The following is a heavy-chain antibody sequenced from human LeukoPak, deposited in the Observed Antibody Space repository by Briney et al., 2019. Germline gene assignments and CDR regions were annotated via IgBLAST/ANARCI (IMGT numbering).Heavy chain of an antibody. CDR3: ARDRRDGYNYDK. J-gene: IGHJ4*02. D-gene: IGHD5-24*01. Sequence: SSETLSLTCTVFGGSISTYYWSWIRQPPGTGLEWIGYIYYSGSTNYNPSLKSRVTISVDTSKNQFSLKLSSVTAADTAVYYCARDRRDGYNYDKWGQGTLVTVSS. CDR1: GGSISTYY. V-gene: IGHV4-59*01. CDR2: IYYSGST.